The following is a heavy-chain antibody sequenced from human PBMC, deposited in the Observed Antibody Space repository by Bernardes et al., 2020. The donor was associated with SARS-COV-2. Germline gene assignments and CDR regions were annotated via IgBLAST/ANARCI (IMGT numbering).Heavy chain of an antibody. CDR1: GGSISSSNYY. J-gene: IGHJ6*02. D-gene: IGHD3-3*01. V-gene: IGHV4-39*01. CDR3: ARQDIGAIFGVVITPAGMDV. CDR2: IYSSGNS. Sequence: SETLSLTCTVSGGSISSSNYYWGWIRQAPGKGLEWIGSIYSSGNSYYSPSLQSRVTESVDTSKNQFSLKLSSVTAADTAVYYCARQDIGAIFGVVITPAGMDVWGQGTTVTVSS.